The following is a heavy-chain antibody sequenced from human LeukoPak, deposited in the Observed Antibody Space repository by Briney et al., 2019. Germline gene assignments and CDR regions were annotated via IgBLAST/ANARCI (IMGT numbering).Heavy chain of an antibody. J-gene: IGHJ4*02. CDR2: INPNSGGT. CDR3: AIERDAYSNYDFTSLGLPDY. V-gene: IGHV1-2*02. Sequence: AAVKVSCTASGYTFTGYYMHWVRHAPGQGLEWMGWINPNSGGTNYAQKFSGRVPMTRATSTSTTYMWLCRMRSDDTAVYYCAIERDAYSNYDFTSLGLPDYWGQGTLVTVSS. D-gene: IGHD4-11*01. CDR1: GYTFTGYY.